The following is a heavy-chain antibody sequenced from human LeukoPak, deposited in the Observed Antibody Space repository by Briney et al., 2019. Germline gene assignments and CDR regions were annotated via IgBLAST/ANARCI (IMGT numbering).Heavy chain of an antibody. Sequence: ASVKVSCKASGYTFTSYGISWVRQAPGQGLEWMGIINPSGGSTSYAQKFQGRVTMTRDTSTSTVYMELSSLRSEDTAVYYCAREGYCSSTSCYPLAWFDPWGQGTLVTVSS. J-gene: IGHJ5*02. CDR2: INPSGGST. CDR1: GYTFTSYG. CDR3: AREGYCSSTSCYPLAWFDP. V-gene: IGHV1-46*01. D-gene: IGHD2-2*01.